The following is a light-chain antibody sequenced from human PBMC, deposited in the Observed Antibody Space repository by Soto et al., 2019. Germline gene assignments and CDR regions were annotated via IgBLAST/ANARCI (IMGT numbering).Light chain of an antibody. Sequence: QSALTQPASESGSPGQSITISCTGTSSDVGGYNYVSWYQQHPGKAPKLMIYDVSNRPSGVSNRFSGSKSGNTASLTISGLQAEDEADYYCNSYTTSSTWVFGGGTKLTVL. CDR1: SSDVGGYNY. J-gene: IGLJ3*02. V-gene: IGLV2-14*03. CDR2: DVS. CDR3: NSYTTSSTWV.